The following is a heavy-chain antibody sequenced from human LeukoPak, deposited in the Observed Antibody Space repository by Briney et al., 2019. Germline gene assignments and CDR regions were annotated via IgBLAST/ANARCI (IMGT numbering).Heavy chain of an antibody. CDR2: INPDSGFT. D-gene: IGHD3-16*01. CDR3: APTAEAYTSWWKV. CDR1: GYRFTDDY. Sequence: ASVTVSFTSSGYRFTDDYMHWVRHAPGQGLEFVGRINPDSGFTNYSQKFKGRGTMTRDTSISTAYLEVRSLTSDDTAVYYCAPTAEAYTSWWKVWGQGTLVTVSS. J-gene: IGHJ4*02. V-gene: IGHV1-2*06.